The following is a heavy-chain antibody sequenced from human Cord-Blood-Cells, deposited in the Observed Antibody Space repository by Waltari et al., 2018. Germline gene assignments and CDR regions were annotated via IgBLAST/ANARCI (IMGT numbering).Heavy chain of an antibody. D-gene: IGHD6-19*01. CDR3: ARAGAVADAFDI. V-gene: IGHV1-69*09. J-gene: IGHJ3*02. Sequence: QVQLVQSGAEVKKPGPSVQVSCTASGGTFSSYAISWVRQAPGQGLEWMGRIIPILGIANYAQKFQGRVTITADKSTSTAYMELSSLRSEDTAVYYCARAGAVADAFDIWGQGTMVTVSS. CDR1: GGTFSSYA. CDR2: IIPILGIA.